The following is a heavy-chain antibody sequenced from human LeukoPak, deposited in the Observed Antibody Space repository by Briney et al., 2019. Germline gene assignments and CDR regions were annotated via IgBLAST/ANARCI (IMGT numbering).Heavy chain of an antibody. J-gene: IGHJ3*02. V-gene: IGHV3-23*01. D-gene: IGHD2-2*01. CDR3: ARDPLLYCSSTSCYHADDAFDI. Sequence: GGSLRLSCAASGFTFSSYAMSWVRQAPGKGLEWVSAISGSGGSTYYADSVKGRFTISRDNSKNTLYLQMNSLRAEDTAVYYCARDPLLYCSSTSCYHADDAFDIWGQGTMVTVSS. CDR2: ISGSGGST. CDR1: GFTFSSYA.